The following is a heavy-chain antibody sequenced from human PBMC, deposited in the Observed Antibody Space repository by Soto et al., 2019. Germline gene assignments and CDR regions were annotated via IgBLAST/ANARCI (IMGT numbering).Heavy chain of an antibody. CDR3: ARPKGSYSSGYYYFDY. Sequence: QVQLVQSGAEVKQPGSSVKVSCKTSGGTFSTYAIYWVRQAPGQGLEWMGAIIPLLGTVDYAQKFQGRVTITADESTSTAYMELSSLRSEDTAVYYCARPKGSYSSGYYYFDYWGQGTLVTVSS. D-gene: IGHD6-19*01. J-gene: IGHJ4*02. CDR1: GGTFSTYA. CDR2: IIPLLGTV. V-gene: IGHV1-69*01.